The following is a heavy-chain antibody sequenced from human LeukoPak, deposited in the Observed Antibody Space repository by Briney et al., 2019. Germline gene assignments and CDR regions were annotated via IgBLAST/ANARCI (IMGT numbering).Heavy chain of an antibody. D-gene: IGHD3-10*01. J-gene: IGHJ6*02. CDR2: MSGSGGST. Sequence: SGGSLRLSCAASGFTFSSYAMSWVRQAPGKRLEWVSAMSGSGGSTYYADSAKGRFPISRDNSKNTLYLQMNSLRAEDTAVYYCAKVGYGSGVGYYYGMDVWGQGTTVTVSS. V-gene: IGHV3-23*01. CDR1: GFTFSSYA. CDR3: AKVGYGSGVGYYYGMDV.